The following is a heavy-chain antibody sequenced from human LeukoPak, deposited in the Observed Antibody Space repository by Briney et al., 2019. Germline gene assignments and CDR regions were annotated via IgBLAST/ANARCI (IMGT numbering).Heavy chain of an antibody. V-gene: IGHV1-69*06. Sequence: GASVKVSCKASGGTFSSYAISWVRQAPGQGLEWMGGIIPIFGTANYAQKFQGRVTITADKSTSTAYMELSSLRSEDTAVYYCARGAPYSSGWLAGYWGQGTLVTVSS. CDR1: GGTFSSYA. CDR3: ARGAPYSSGWLAGY. CDR2: IIPIFGTA. D-gene: IGHD6-19*01. J-gene: IGHJ4*02.